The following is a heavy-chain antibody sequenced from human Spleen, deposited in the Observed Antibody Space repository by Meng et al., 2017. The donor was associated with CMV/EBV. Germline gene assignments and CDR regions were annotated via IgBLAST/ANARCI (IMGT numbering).Heavy chain of an antibody. CDR3: AGGRVGGYGYRGGMDV. V-gene: IGHV4-34*01. J-gene: IGHJ6*02. Sequence: GSLRLSCAVYGGSFSGYYWSWIRQPPGKGLEWIGEINHSGSTNYNPSLKSRVTISVDTSKNQFSLKLSSVTAADTAVYYCAGGRVGGYGYRGGMDVWGQGTTVTVSS. CDR1: GGSFSGYY. D-gene: IGHD5-24*01. CDR2: INHSGST.